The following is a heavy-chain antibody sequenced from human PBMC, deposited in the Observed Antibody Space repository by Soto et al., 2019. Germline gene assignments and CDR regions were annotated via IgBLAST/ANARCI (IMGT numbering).Heavy chain of an antibody. CDR3: ARSVGPYAWGSLDP. V-gene: IGHV2-26*01. Sequence: SGPTVVNPTETLTLTCTVSGFSLSNARMGVSWIRQPPGKALEWLAHIFSNDEKSYSTSLKSRLTISKDTSKSQVVLTMTNMDPVDTATYYCARSVGPYAWGSLDPWGQGTLVTVSS. D-gene: IGHD1-26*01. J-gene: IGHJ5*02. CDR1: GFSLSNARMG. CDR2: IFSNDEK.